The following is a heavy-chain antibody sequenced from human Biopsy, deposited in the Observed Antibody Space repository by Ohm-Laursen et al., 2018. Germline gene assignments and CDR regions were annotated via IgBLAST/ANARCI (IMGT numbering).Heavy chain of an antibody. V-gene: IGHV1-46*01. CDR2: INPGSGDT. Sequence: SSVTVSCKASGYSFTSYYLHWVRQAPGQGLEWMGLINPGSGDTILAQKFQGRVSLTRDTSADTAYMKLTSLTSEDPATYYCARADASTFDSWGQGTLVTVSS. J-gene: IGHJ4*02. CDR1: GYSFTSYY. CDR3: ARADASTFDS.